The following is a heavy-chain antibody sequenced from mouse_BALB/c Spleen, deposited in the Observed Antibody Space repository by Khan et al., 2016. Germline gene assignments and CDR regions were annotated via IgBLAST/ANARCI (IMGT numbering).Heavy chain of an antibody. V-gene: IGHV5-17*02. J-gene: IGHJ4*01. CDR2: LSSGSSTI. CDR3: ARNGARNSYAMDY. CDR1: GFTFSSFG. Sequence: EVELVESGGGLVQPGGSRKLSCAASGFTFSSFGMHWVRQAPEKGLEWVAYLSSGSSTIYYADTVKGRFTISRDNPKNTLFLQMTSIRSEDSAMYYCARNGARNSYAMDYWGQGTSGTVSS.